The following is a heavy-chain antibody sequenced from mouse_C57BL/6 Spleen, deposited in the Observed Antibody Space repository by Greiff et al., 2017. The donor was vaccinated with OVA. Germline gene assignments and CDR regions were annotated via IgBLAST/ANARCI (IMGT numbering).Heavy chain of an antibody. CDR2: INPSSGYT. CDR3: ARPYYYGSSYWYFDV. CDR1: GYTFTSYT. V-gene: IGHV1-4*01. D-gene: IGHD1-1*01. Sequence: VQLQQSGAELARPGASVKMSCKASGYTFTSYTMHWVKQRPGQGLEWIGYINPSSGYTKYNQKFKDKATLTADKSSSTAYMQLSSLTSEDSAVYYCARPYYYGSSYWYFDVWGTGTTVTVSS. J-gene: IGHJ1*03.